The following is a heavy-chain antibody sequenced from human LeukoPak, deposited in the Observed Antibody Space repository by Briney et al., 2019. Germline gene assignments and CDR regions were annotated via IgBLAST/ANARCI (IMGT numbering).Heavy chain of an antibody. CDR1: GGSISSYY. J-gene: IGHJ4*02. V-gene: IGHV4-59*01. CDR2: NYYSGST. Sequence: TSETLSLTCTVSGGSISSYYWSWIRQPPGKGLEWIGYNYYSGSTNYNPSLKSRVTISVDTSKNQFSLKLSSVTAADTAVYYCARGNASPFDCWGQGTLVTVSS. CDR3: ARGNASPFDC.